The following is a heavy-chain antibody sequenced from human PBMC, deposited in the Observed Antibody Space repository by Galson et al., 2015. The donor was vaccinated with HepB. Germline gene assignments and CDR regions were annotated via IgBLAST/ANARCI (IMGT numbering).Heavy chain of an antibody. CDR2: ISYDGNNK. Sequence: SLRLSCAASGFTFGTHAMHWVRQAPGKGLEWVTTISYDGNNKYYRDSVEGRFTISRDYSKNTLDLQVNSLRLEDTAVYYCARDGGPRAGAGGTFYYGMDVWGQGTTVTVSS. CDR1: GFTFGTHA. V-gene: IGHV3-30-3*01. CDR3: ARDGGPRAGAGGTFYYGMDV. D-gene: IGHD6-13*01. J-gene: IGHJ6*02.